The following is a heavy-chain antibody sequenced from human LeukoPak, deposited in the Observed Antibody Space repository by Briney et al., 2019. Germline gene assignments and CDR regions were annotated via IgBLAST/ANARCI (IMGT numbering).Heavy chain of an antibody. CDR2: MNPNSGNT. CDR1: GYTFTSYD. D-gene: IGHD1-26*01. CDR3: ARVEGGSYYGGYWFDP. J-gene: IGHJ5*02. V-gene: IGHV1-8*02. Sequence: ASVKVSCKASGYTFTSYDINWVRQATGQGLEWMGWMNPNSGNTGYAQKLQGRVTMTTDTSTSTAYMELRSLRSDDTAVYYCARVEGGSYYGGYWFDPWGQGTLVTVSS.